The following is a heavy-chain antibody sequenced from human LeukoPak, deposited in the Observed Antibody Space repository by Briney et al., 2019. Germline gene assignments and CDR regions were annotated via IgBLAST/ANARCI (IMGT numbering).Heavy chain of an antibody. J-gene: IGHJ5*02. CDR2: ISAYNGNT. CDR3: ARDLFYGSGHNNWFDP. Sequence: GASVKVSCKASGYTFTSYGISWVRQAPGQGLEWMGWISAYNGNTNYAQKLQGRVTMTTDTSTSTAYMELRSLRSDDTAVYYCARDLFYGSGHNNWFDPWGQGTLVTVSS. V-gene: IGHV1-18*01. CDR1: GYTFTSYG. D-gene: IGHD3-10*01.